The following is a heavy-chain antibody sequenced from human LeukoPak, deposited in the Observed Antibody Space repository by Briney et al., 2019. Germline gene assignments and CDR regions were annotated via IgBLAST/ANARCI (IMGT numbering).Heavy chain of an antibody. CDR2: FGGTGGGR. CDR3: VKDAFYGSGTYYYS. CDR1: GFIFSNYG. V-gene: IGHV3-23*01. D-gene: IGHD3-10*01. Sequence: QPGGSLRPSGAASGFIFSNYGKSWVRPAPGKGLGLVLGFGGTGGGRYYADSVKGRYTISRDNSKNTLFLQMNSLGAEDTAVYFCVKDAFYGSGTYYYSWGQGTLVIVSS. J-gene: IGHJ5*02.